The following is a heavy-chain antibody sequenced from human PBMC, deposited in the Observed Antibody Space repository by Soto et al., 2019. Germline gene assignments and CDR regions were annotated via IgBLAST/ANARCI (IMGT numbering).Heavy chain of an antibody. Sequence: SETLSLTCIVSGGSISSYYWSWFRQPPGKGLEWIGYIYNSGSTNYNPSLKSRVTILVDMSKNQFSLKLSSVTAADTAVYYCARRFTNCSGGACYKYFDYWGQGTLVTVSS. J-gene: IGHJ4*02. V-gene: IGHV4-4*09. CDR2: IYNSGST. CDR1: GGSISSYY. D-gene: IGHD2-15*01. CDR3: ARRFTNCSGGACYKYFDY.